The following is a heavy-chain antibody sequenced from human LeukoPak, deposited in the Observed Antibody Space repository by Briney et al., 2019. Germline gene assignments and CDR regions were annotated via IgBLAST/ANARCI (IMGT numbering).Heavy chain of an antibody. J-gene: IGHJ4*02. CDR2: IGTAGDT. D-gene: IGHD2-15*01. CDR1: GFTFSGYW. Sequence: GGSLRLSCAASGFTFSGYWMHWVRQAIGKGLEWVSAIGTAGDTYYQGSVRGRFTMSRENAKNSLYLQMNSLTAGDTAVYYCARGADTHFDYWGQGILVTVSS. V-gene: IGHV3-13*04. CDR3: ARGADTHFDY.